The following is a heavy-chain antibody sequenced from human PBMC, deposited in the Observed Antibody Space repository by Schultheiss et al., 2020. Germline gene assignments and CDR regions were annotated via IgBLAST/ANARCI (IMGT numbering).Heavy chain of an antibody. J-gene: IGHJ4*02. CDR1: GGSISSSNW. Sequence: SETMSLTCTVSGGSISSSNWWSWVRQPPGKGLEWIGSIYHSGSTYYNPSLKSRVTISVDTSKNQFSLKLSSVTAADTAVYYCARQHGSYIDYWGQGTLVTVSS. CDR3: ARQHGSYIDY. D-gene: IGHD1-26*01. CDR2: IYHSGST. V-gene: IGHV4-4*02.